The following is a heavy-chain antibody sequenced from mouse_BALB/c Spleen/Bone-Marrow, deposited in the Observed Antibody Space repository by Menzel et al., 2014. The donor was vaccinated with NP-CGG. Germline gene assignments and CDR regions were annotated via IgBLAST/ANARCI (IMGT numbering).Heavy chain of an antibody. CDR2: IYPGDGDT. Sequence: LEESGAELARPGASVKLSCKASGYTFTSYWMQWVKQRPGQGLEWIGAIYPGDGDTRYAQKFRGKATLTADKSSNTAYMQLSSLTSEDSAVYLRASPYGNYDAMDYWGQGTSVTVSS. J-gene: IGHJ4*01. V-gene: IGHV1-87*01. CDR3: ASPYGNYDAMDY. CDR1: GYTFTSYW. D-gene: IGHD2-1*01.